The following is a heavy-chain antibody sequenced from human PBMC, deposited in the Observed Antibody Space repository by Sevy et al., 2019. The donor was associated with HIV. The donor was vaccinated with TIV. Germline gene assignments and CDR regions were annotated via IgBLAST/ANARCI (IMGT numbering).Heavy chain of an antibody. J-gene: IGHJ4*02. D-gene: IGHD2-8*02. Sequence: GGSLRLSGVASGFTSITNSMNWVRQAPGKGREGVSYINSGSSTLHYADSVKGRFTIFRDNAQNSLYLQMNSLRGEDTAVYYCARGPSFLVVSDAPVDYWGQGTLVTVSS. CDR2: INSGSSTL. CDR1: GFTSITNS. CDR3: ARGPSFLVVSDAPVDY. V-gene: IGHV3-48*01.